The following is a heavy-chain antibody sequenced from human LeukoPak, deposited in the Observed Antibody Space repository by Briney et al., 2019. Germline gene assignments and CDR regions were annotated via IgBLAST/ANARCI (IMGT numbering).Heavy chain of an antibody. J-gene: IGHJ4*02. Sequence: GGSLRLSCAASGFTFSSYSMNWVRQAPGKGLEWVSYISSSSSTIYYADSVKGRFTISRDNAKNSLYLQMNSLRAEDTAVYYCARGGRYCSGGSCYPTYYWGQGTLVTVSS. CDR1: GFTFSSYS. V-gene: IGHV3-48*01. D-gene: IGHD2-15*01. CDR3: ARGGRYCSGGSCYPTYY. CDR2: ISSSSSTI.